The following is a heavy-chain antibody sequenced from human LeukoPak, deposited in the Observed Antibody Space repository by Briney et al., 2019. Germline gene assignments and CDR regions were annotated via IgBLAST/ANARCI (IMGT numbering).Heavy chain of an antibody. D-gene: IGHD6-13*01. V-gene: IGHV3-9*01. CDR1: EFTFSSYW. Sequence: GGSLRLSCAASEFTFSSYWMSWVRQAPGKGLEWVSGISWNSGSIGYADSVKGRFTISRDNAKNSLYLQMNSLRAEDTALYYCAKDMRQQLVRAVDYWGQGTLVTVSS. J-gene: IGHJ4*02. CDR2: ISWNSGSI. CDR3: AKDMRQQLVRAVDY.